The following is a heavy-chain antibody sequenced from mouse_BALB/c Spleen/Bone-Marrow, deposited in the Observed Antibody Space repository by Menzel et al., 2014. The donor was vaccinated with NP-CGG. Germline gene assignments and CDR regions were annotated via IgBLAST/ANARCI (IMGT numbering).Heavy chain of an antibody. CDR3: ARDINYDIYWYFDV. CDR1: GFTFTDYY. J-gene: IGHJ1*01. Sequence: EVQLVESGGGLVQPGGSLRLSCAPSGFTFTDYYMSWVRQPPGKALEWLGFIRNKAKGYTTEYSASVKGRFTISRDNSQSILYLQMNPLRTEDSATYYCARDINYDIYWYFDVWGAGTTVTVSS. D-gene: IGHD2-4*01. CDR2: IRNKAKGYTT. V-gene: IGHV7-3*02.